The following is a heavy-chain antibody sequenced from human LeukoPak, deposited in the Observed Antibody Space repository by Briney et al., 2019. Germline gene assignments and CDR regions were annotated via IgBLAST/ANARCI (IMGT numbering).Heavy chain of an antibody. D-gene: IGHD6-13*01. J-gene: IGHJ6*02. Sequence: GGSLRLSCAASGFTFSSYAMSWVRQAPGKGLEWVSAISGSGGSTYYADSVKGRFTISRDNSKDTLYLQMNSLRAEDTAVYYCAKPIVAAWSDYYYGMDVWGQGTTVTVSS. CDR1: GFTFSSYA. CDR2: ISGSGGST. CDR3: AKPIVAAWSDYYYGMDV. V-gene: IGHV3-23*01.